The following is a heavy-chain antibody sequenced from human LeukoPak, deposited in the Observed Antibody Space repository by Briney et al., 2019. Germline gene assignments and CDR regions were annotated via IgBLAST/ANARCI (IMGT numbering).Heavy chain of an antibody. D-gene: IGHD3-22*01. CDR1: GFTFSSYS. CDR3: ARAVYDSSGYPEGYDAFDI. CDR2: ISSSSCYI. V-gene: IGHV3-21*01. J-gene: IGHJ3*02. Sequence: GGSLRLSCAASGFTFSSYSMNWVRQAPGKGLEWVSSISSSSCYIYYADSVKGRFTISRDNAKNSLYLQMNSLRAEDTAVYYCARAVYDSSGYPEGYDAFDIWGQGTMVTVSS.